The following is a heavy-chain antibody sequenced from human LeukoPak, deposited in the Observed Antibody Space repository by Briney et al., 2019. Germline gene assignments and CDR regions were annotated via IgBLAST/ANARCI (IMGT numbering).Heavy chain of an antibody. J-gene: IGHJ4*02. V-gene: IGHV3-23*01. CDR3: AKERLVSHTAGFDS. CDR1: GFTFSSYA. D-gene: IGHD2-8*02. Sequence: GGSLTLSCAASGFTFSSYAMSWVRQAPGKGLEWVSVISVSSGTTYYADPVKGRFTISRDNSKSTLYLQMNSLRAEDTATYYCAKERLVSHTAGFDSWGQGTLVTVSS. CDR2: ISVSSGTT.